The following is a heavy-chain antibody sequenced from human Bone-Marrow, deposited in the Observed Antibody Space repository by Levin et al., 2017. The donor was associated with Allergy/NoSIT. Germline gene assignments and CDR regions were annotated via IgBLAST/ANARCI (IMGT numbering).Heavy chain of an antibody. J-gene: IGHJ4*02. CDR2: ILPILGIA. CDR1: ADTFNRYP. Sequence: ASVKVSCKASADTFNRYPISWVRQAPGQGLEWMGRILPILGIAEFAQNFQGSVTFTADTSTNVAYMELRSLKSADTAVYYCARVPVAQYSFDSWGQGTLVIVAS. V-gene: IGHV1-69*04. CDR3: ARVPVAQYSFDS. D-gene: IGHD6-19*01.